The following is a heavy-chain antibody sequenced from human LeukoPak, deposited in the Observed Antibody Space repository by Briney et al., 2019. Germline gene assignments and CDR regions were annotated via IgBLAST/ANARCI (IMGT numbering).Heavy chain of an antibody. Sequence: ASETLSLTCTVSGGSISSSSYYWGWIRQPPGKGLEWIGSIYYSGSTYCNPSLKSRVTISVDTSKNQFSLKLSSVTAADTAVYYCARGARHYYDRIDYWGQGTLVTVSS. CDR3: ARGARHYYDRIDY. CDR1: GGSISSSSYY. D-gene: IGHD3-22*01. J-gene: IGHJ4*02. V-gene: IGHV4-39*07. CDR2: IYYSGST.